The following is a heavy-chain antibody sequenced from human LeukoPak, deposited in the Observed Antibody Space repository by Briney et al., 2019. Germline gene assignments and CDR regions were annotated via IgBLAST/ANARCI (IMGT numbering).Heavy chain of an antibody. CDR3: ATLGV. Sequence: ASVKVSCKAPGYGSSSSYIHWLRQAPGQGLEWMAIINPRDGASTSAQRFQGRVTVTMDTATSTVYMEVTSLRPEDTAVYYCATLGVWGQGTMVIISS. CDR1: GYGSSSSY. CDR2: INPRDGAS. V-gene: IGHV1-46*01. J-gene: IGHJ3*01.